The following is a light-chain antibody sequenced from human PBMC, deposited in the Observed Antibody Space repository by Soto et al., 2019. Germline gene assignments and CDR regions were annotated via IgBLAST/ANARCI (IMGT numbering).Light chain of an antibody. J-gene: IGLJ2*01. CDR1: SSDVGSYNL. CDR2: EGT. Sequence: QSALTQPASVSGSPGQSITLSCTGTSSDVGSYNLVSWYQLHLGKAPKLMIYEGTKRPSGVSNRFSGSKSGSTASLTISGLQAEDEADYYCCSYAGSSSYVVFGGGTKLTVL. CDR3: CSYAGSSSYVV. V-gene: IGLV2-23*01.